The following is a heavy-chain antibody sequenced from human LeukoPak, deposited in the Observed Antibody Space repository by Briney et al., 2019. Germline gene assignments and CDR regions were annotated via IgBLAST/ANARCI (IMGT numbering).Heavy chain of an antibody. J-gene: IGHJ4*02. D-gene: IGHD4-11*01. CDR1: GDSISSSSYY. CDR3: ARDGNSYYDY. V-gene: IGHV4-39*07. Sequence: SETLSLTCTVSGDSISSSSYYWGWIRQPPGKGLEWIGSISYRGNTYYNPSFKSRVTMSVDKSNNQFSLILTSVTVADTAVYYCARDGNSYYDYWGQGIMVTVTS. CDR2: ISYRGNT.